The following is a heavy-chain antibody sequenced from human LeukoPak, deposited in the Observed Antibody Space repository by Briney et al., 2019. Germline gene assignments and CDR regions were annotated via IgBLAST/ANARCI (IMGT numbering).Heavy chain of an antibody. J-gene: IGHJ4*02. V-gene: IGHV1-18*01. CDR1: GGTFSSYA. Sequence: GASVKVSCKASGGTFSSYAISWVRQAPGQGLEWMGWISAYNGNTNYAQKLQGRVTMTTDTSTSTAYMELRSLRSDDTAVYYCASLVCSGGSCPFDYWGQGTLVTVSS. CDR3: ASLVCSGGSCPFDY. CDR2: ISAYNGNT. D-gene: IGHD2-15*01.